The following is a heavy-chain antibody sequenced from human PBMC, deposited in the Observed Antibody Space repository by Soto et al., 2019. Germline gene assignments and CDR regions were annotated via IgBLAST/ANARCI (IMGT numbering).Heavy chain of an antibody. V-gene: IGHV3-73*01. CDR2: IRSKTNNYAT. J-gene: IGHJ6*02. CDR3: TRRVAVAGTDYYGMDV. D-gene: IGHD6-19*01. Sequence: SLRLSCAASGFTFSGSAMHWVRQASGKGLEWVGRIRSKTNNYATAYAASVKGRFTISRDDSKNTAYLQMNSLKTEDTAVYYCTRRVAVAGTDYYGMDVWGQGTTVTVSS. CDR1: GFTFSGSA.